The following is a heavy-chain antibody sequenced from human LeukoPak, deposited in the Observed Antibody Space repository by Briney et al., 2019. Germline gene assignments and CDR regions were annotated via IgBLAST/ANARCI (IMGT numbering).Heavy chain of an antibody. Sequence: PSETLSLTCTASGGSISSYYWSWIRQPPGKGLEWIGYIYYSGSTNYNPSLKSRVTISVDTSKNQFSLKLSSVTAADTAVYYCARLYYYDSSGYRYDAFDIWGQGTMVTVSS. V-gene: IGHV4-59*01. J-gene: IGHJ3*02. D-gene: IGHD3-22*01. CDR1: GGSISSYY. CDR3: ARLYYYDSSGYRYDAFDI. CDR2: IYYSGST.